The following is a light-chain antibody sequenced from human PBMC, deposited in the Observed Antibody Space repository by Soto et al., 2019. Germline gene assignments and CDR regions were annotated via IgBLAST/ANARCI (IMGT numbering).Light chain of an antibody. CDR3: MQALQTPYT. Sequence: DIVMTQSPLSLPVTPGEPASISCRSSQSLLQSNGYNYLDWYLQKPGQSPQLLIYLGSNRASGVPDRFSGSEPGTDFTLKISRVEAEDVGVYYCMQALQTPYTFGQGTKLEIK. V-gene: IGKV2-28*01. CDR1: QSLLQSNGYNY. CDR2: LGS. J-gene: IGKJ2*01.